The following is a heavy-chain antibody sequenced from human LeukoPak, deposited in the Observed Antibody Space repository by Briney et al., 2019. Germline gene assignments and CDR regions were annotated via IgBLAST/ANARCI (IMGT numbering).Heavy chain of an antibody. D-gene: IGHD3-10*01. CDR1: GSTFSSYG. V-gene: IGHV3-33*01. J-gene: IGHJ5*02. CDR3: ARDWMVRGVSRYLDP. CDR2: IWYDGSNK. Sequence: GGSLRLSCAASGSTFSSYGMHWVRQAPGKGLEWVAVIWYDGSNKYYADSVKGRFTISRDNSKNTLYLQMNSLRAEDTAVYYCARDWMVRGVSRYLDPWGQGTLVTVSS.